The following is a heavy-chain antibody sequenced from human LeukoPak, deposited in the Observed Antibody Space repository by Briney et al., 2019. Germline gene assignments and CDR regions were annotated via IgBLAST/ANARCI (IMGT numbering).Heavy chain of an antibody. V-gene: IGHV3-23*01. D-gene: IGHD4-17*01. CDR3: AKLGYGDYERTFDY. J-gene: IGHJ4*02. Sequence: PGGSLRLSCSVSGFTFTSYAMSWVRQAPGKGLEWASAIGAADGVALYADSVKGRFTISRDTSNNTLYLQMNSLRVEDTALYYCAKLGYGDYERTFDYWGQGTLVTASS. CDR1: GFTFTSYA. CDR2: IGAADGVA.